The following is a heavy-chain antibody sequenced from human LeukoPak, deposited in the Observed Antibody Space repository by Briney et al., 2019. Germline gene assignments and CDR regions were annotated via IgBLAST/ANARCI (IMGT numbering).Heavy chain of an antibody. J-gene: IGHJ3*02. CDR3: AAVRASGRAFDI. CDR2: IVVGSGNT. CDR1: GSTFTSSA. D-gene: IGHD6-25*01. V-gene: IGHV1-58*02. Sequence: SVKVSCKASGSTFTSSAMQWVRQARGQRLEWIGWIVVGSGNTNYAQKFQERVTITRDMSTSTAYMELSSLRSEDTAVYYCAAVRASGRAFDIWGQGTMVTVSS.